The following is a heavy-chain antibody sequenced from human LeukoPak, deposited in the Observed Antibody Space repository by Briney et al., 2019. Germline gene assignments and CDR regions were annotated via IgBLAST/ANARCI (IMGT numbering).Heavy chain of an antibody. CDR1: GHTLTDLS. CDR3: ATGGIYSLLDY. CDR2: LDPEDGET. V-gene: IGHV1-24*01. D-gene: IGHD1-26*01. Sequence: ASVKASCKVSGHTLTDLSTHWVRQTPGGGLEWMGGLDPEDGETIYAQKFQGRVTMTEDTSTDTAYMELSSLRSEDTVVYYCATGGIYSLLDYWGQGTLVTVSS. J-gene: IGHJ4*02.